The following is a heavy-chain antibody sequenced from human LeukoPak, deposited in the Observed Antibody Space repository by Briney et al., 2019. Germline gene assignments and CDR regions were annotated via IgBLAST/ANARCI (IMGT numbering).Heavy chain of an antibody. J-gene: IGHJ4*02. CDR1: GGSIRSGSYY. Sequence: SETLSPTCTVCGGSIRSGSYYWSWIRQPAGKGLEWIGRIYTSGSTNYNPSLKTRVTISVDTSKNQFSLKLSSVTAADTAVYYCASPKYDYGDYEEDYWGQGTLVTVSS. V-gene: IGHV4-61*02. CDR2: IYTSGST. D-gene: IGHD4-17*01. CDR3: ASPKYDYGDYEEDY.